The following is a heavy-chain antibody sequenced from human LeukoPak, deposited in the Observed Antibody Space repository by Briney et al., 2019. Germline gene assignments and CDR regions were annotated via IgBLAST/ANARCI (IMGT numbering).Heavy chain of an antibody. CDR1: GFTFSDYH. V-gene: IGHV3-11*01. CDR2: ISSSGGTI. CDR3: ARAAVVTSPFDY. D-gene: IGHD4-23*01. J-gene: IGHJ4*02. Sequence: GGSLRLSCAASGFTFSDYHMSWIRQAPGQGLEWVSYISSSGGTIYFADSVKDRFTISRDNAKNSLDLQMNSLRAEDTAMYYCARAAVVTSPFDYWGQGTLVTVSS.